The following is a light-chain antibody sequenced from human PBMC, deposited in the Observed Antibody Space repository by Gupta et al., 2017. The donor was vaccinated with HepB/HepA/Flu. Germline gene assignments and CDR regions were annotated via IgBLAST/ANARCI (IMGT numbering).Light chain of an antibody. CDR3: MQVLQTPQVT. J-gene: IGKJ5*01. Sequence: DIVMTQSPLSLPFTPGEPASISCRSSQGLLHRNGNNYLDWYLQKPGQSPQLLIYLGSNRASGVPDRFSGRGSGTDFTLKISRVEAEDVGVDYCMQVLQTPQVTFGQGTRLEIK. V-gene: IGKV2-28*01. CDR1: QGLLHRNGNNY. CDR2: LGS.